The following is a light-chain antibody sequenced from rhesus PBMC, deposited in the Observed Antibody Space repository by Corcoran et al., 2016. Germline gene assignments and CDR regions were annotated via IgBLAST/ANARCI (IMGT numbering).Light chain of an antibody. CDR1: SRDIGGYNR. CDR2: EVT. J-gene: IGLJ1*01. V-gene: IGLV2-13*03. Sequence: QAAPTKSPSVTGSPGQSVTISCTGTSRDIGGYNRVSWYQQHPGKAPKLIIYEVTKRPSGVSGRFSGSKSGDTASRTISGLQAGDEADYYCSSFASTSTPFFGAGTRLTVL. CDR3: SSFASTSTPF.